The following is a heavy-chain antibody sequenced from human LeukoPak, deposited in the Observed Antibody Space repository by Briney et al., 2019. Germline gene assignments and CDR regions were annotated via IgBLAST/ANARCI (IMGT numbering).Heavy chain of an antibody. CDR2: ITASGTAM. J-gene: IGHJ4*02. D-gene: IGHD1-26*01. CDR1: GFTFSSYA. Sequence: GGSLRLSCAASGFTFSSYATSWVRQAPGKGLEWVSHITASGTAMFYADSVKGRFTISRDNAKNSLYLQMNSLRDEDTAVYYCASSGSYRFDYWGQGTLVTVSS. V-gene: IGHV3-48*02. CDR3: ASSGSYRFDY.